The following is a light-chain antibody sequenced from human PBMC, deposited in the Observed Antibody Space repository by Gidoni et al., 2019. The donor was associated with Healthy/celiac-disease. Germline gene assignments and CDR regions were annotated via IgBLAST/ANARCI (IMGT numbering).Light chain of an antibody. CDR1: QSISSW. CDR3: QQYNSYPLT. CDR2: KAS. Sequence: DIQMPQSPSTLSASVGDRVTITCRASQSISSWLAWYQQKPGKAPKLLIYKASSLESGVPSRLSGSGSGTEFTLTISSLQPDDFATYYCQQYNSYPLTFGGGTKVEIK. V-gene: IGKV1-5*03. J-gene: IGKJ4*01.